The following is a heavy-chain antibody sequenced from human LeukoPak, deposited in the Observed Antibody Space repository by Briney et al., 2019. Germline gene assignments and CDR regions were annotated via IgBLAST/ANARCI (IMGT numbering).Heavy chain of an antibody. V-gene: IGHV4-30-2*01. Sequence: SETLSLTCAVSGGSISSGGYSWSWIRQPPGKGLEWIGYIYHSGSTYYNPSLKSRVTISVDRSKNQFSLKLSSVTAADTAVYYCARFGYELGATNWFDPWGQGTLVTVSS. CDR1: GGSISSGGYS. CDR3: ARFGYELGATNWFDP. CDR2: IYHSGST. J-gene: IGHJ5*02. D-gene: IGHD1-26*01.